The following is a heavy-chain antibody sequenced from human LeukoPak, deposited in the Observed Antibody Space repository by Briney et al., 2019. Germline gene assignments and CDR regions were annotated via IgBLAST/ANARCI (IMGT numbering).Heavy chain of an antibody. V-gene: IGHV3-9*01. CDR3: AKDVHLILFDILTGYYGFGLDY. CDR2: ISLNSGSI. CDR1: GFTFDNYA. D-gene: IGHD3-9*01. J-gene: IGHJ4*02. Sequence: PGRSLRLSCAASGFTFDNYAMHWARQPPGKGLEWVSGISLNSGSIGYADSVKGRFTITRDNAKNSLYLQMNSLRAEDTALYYCAKDVHLILFDILTGYYGFGLDYWGQGTLVTVSS.